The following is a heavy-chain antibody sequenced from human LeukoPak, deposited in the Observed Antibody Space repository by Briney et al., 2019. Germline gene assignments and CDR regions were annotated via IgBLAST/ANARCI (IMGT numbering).Heavy chain of an antibody. CDR2: IYTSVTT. CDR1: GGFISNYF. J-gene: IGHJ3*02. D-gene: IGHD2/OR15-2a*01. CDR3: ARSSTSSLGRAYDI. Sequence: PSETLSLTCNISGGFISNYFWTWIRQPAGKGLEWIGRIYTSVTTNYNPSLKSRVTMSLDTSTSQFSLKMNSVTAADTAIYFCARSSTSSLGRAYDIWGRGTMVTVSS. V-gene: IGHV4-4*07.